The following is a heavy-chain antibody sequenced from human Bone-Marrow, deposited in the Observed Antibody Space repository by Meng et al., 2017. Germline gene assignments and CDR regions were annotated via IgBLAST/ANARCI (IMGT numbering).Heavy chain of an antibody. J-gene: IGHJ4*02. CDR3: ARDNPGYHGSGSYLY. CDR1: GYTFTSYG. Sequence: ASVKVSCKASGYTFTSYGISWVRQDPGQGLEWMGWISAYNGNTNYAQKLQCRVTMTTDTSTSTAYMELRSLRSDDTAVNYCARDNPGYHGSGSYLYWGQGTLVTVSS. D-gene: IGHD3-10*01. CDR2: ISAYNGNT. V-gene: IGHV1-18*01.